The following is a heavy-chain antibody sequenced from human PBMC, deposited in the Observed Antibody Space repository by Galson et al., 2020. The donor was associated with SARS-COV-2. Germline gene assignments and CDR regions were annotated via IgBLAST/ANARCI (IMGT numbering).Heavy chain of an antibody. CDR3: ARAQLDY. V-gene: IGHV1-18*01. CDR1: YS. CDR2: ISAYDGNT. Sequence: YSVSWVRQAPGQGLEWMGWISAYDGNTHYAQKVQDRVTMTTDTSTSTSYMELRSLRSDDTAVYFCARAQLDYWGQGTLVTVSS. J-gene: IGHJ4*02.